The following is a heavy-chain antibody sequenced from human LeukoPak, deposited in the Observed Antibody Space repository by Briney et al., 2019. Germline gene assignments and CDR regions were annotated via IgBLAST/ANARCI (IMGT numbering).Heavy chain of an antibody. CDR1: GNTFTNYW. D-gene: IGHD6-19*01. V-gene: IGHV5-51*01. J-gene: IGHJ4*02. CDR2: IYPGDSDT. Sequence: GESLKISCKGSGNTFTNYWIGWVRQLPGKGLEWMGIIYPGDSDTRYSPSFQGQVTISADKSISTAYLQWSSLKASDTAIYYCARHDVPVAGTNWGQGTLVTVSS. CDR3: ARHDVPVAGTN.